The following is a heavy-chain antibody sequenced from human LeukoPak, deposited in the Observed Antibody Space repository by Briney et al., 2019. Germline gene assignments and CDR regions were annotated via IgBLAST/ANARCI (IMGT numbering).Heavy chain of an antibody. D-gene: IGHD3-22*01. CDR1: GGSVSSGNYY. V-gene: IGHV4-61*01. J-gene: IGHJ3*02. Sequence: AETLSLTCTVSGGSVSSGNYYWSWIRQPPGKGLEWIGYIYYSGSTNYNPSLKSRVTISVDTSKNQFSLKLSSVTAADTAVYYCARAPKYYYDSSGFAFDIWGQGTMVTVSS. CDR3: ARAPKYYYDSSGFAFDI. CDR2: IYYSGST.